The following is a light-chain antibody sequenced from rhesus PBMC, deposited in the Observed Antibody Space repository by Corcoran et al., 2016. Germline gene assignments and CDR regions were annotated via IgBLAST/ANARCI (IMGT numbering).Light chain of an antibody. CDR3: LQHSSWPRT. V-gene: IGKV3-24*01. CDR2: GAS. Sequence: EIVMTQSPATLSLSPGERATLSCRASQSVSSSLGWYQQKPGQAPRLLIYGASRKATGIPDRFSGSGSGTDVTLTISGLEPEDVAVYYCLQHSSWPRTFGQGTKVEIK. J-gene: IGKJ1*01. CDR1: QSVSSS.